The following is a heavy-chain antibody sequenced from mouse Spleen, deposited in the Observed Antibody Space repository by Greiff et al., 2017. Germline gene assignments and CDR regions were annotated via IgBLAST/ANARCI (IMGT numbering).Heavy chain of an antibody. D-gene: IGHD2-12*01. Sequence: EVQVVESGGGLVKPGGSLKLSCAASGFTFSSYAMSWVRQTPEKRLEWVAAINYDGSSTYYLDSLKSSFIISRDNAKNILYLQMSSLKSEDTATYYCARLPYDSYYSYDVDYAMDYWGQGTSVTVSS. V-gene: IGHV5-12-1*01. CDR1: GFTFSSYA. CDR2: INYDGSST. J-gene: IGHJ4*01. CDR3: ARLPYDSYYSYDVDYAMDY.